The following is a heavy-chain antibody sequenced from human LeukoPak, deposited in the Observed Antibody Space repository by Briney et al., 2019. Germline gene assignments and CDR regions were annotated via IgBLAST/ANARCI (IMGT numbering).Heavy chain of an antibody. V-gene: IGHV1-2*02. CDR2: VNPNSGGT. CDR1: GYTFTGYY. D-gene: IGHD3-10*02. Sequence: ASVKVSCKASGYTFTGYYMHWVRQAPAQGLEWMGWVNPNSGGTNYAQKFQGRVTMTRDTSISTAYMELSRLRSDDTAVYYCASEIRAVFGSYYYYYTDVWGKGTTVTVSS. CDR3: ASEIRAVFGSYYYYYTDV. J-gene: IGHJ6*03.